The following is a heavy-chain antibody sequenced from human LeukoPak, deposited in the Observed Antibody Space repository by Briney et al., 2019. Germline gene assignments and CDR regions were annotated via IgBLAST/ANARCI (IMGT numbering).Heavy chain of an antibody. Sequence: SETLSLTCTVSGGSISSYYWSWIRQPPGKGLEWIGSIYYSGSTYYNPSLKSRVTISVDTSKNQFSLKLSSVTAADTAVYYCARHDYSNPIREIDYWGQGTLVTVSS. J-gene: IGHJ4*02. V-gene: IGHV4-59*05. CDR3: ARHDYSNPIREIDY. CDR1: GGSISSYY. D-gene: IGHD4-11*01. CDR2: IYYSGST.